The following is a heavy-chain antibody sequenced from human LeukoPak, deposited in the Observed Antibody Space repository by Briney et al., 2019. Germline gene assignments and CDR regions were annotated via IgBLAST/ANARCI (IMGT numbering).Heavy chain of an antibody. CDR1: GFPFGDYA. Sequence: PGGSLRLSCTASGFPFGDYAVSWVRQAPGKGLEWIGLVRSKGYGGTTESAASVKGRFTLSRDDSKSIAYLQMSSLTTEDTAVYFCTRGGQLLGKGYFFDYWGQGTVVTVSS. D-gene: IGHD1-7*01. V-gene: IGHV3-49*04. CDR3: TRGGQLLGKGYFFDY. CDR2: VRSKGYGGTT. J-gene: IGHJ4*02.